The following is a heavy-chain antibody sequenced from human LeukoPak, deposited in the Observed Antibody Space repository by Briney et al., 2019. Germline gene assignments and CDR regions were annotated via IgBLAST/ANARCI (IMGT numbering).Heavy chain of an antibody. CDR3: ARERATTTSSSLTSDDAFDI. V-gene: IGHV3-11*01. CDR1: GFTFSDYY. J-gene: IGHJ3*02. CDR2: ISSSGSTI. D-gene: IGHD6-13*01. Sequence: MSGGSLRLSCAASGFTFSDYYMSWIRQAPGKGLEWVSYISSSGSTIYYADSVKGRFTISRDNAKNSLYLQMNSLRAEDTAVYYCARERATTTSSSLTSDDAFDIWGQGTTVTVSS.